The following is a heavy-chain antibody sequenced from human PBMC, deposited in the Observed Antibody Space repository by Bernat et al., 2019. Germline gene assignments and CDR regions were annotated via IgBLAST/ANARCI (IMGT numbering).Heavy chain of an antibody. D-gene: IGHD4-23*01. CDR3: ARGLRWPQYYFDY. J-gene: IGHJ4*02. CDR2: INHSGST. V-gene: IGHV4-39*07. CDR1: GGSISSSSYY. Sequence: QLQLQESGPGLVKPSETLSLTCTVSGGSISSSSYYWSWIRQPPGKGLEWIGEINHSGSTNYNPSLKSRVTISVDTSKNQFSLKLSSVTAADTAVYYCARGLRWPQYYFDYWGQGTLVTVSS.